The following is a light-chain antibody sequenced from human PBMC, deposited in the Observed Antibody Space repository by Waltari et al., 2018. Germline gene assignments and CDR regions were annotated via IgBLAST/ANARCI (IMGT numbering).Light chain of an antibody. V-gene: IGLV2-23*02. J-gene: IGLJ2*01. Sequence: QSALTQPASVSGSPGQSITISCAGTSSDVGNYNLVSWYQQHAGEAPKPMIYEVTKRPSGVSNRFSGSKSGNTASLTISGLQAEDEADYYCCSYASGSTFVFGGGTKLTVL. CDR2: EVT. CDR3: CSYASGSTFV. CDR1: SSDVGNYNL.